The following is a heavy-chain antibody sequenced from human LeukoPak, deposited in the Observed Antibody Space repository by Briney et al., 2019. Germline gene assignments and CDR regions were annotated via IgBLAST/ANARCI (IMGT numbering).Heavy chain of an antibody. CDR2: INPNSGGT. V-gene: IGHV1-2*02. CDR1: GYTFTGYY. Sequence: ASVKVSCKASGYTFTGYYMHWVRQAPGQGLEWMGWINPNSGGTNYAQKFQGRVTMTRDTSISTAYMELSRLRSDDTAVYYCASGYCSSTSCYLPNPLDYWGQGTLVTVSS. D-gene: IGHD2-2*01. CDR3: ASGYCSSTSCYLPNPLDY. J-gene: IGHJ4*02.